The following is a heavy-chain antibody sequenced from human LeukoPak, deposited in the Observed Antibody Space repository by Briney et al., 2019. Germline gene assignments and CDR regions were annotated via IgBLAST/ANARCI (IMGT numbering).Heavy chain of an antibody. CDR3: ARGGYSYGYWDYGMDV. V-gene: IGHV1-69*13. CDR2: IIPIFGTA. J-gene: IGHJ6*02. D-gene: IGHD5-18*01. Sequence: GASVKVSCKASGGTFSSYAISWVRQAPGQGLEWMGGIIPIFGTANYAQKFQGRVTITADESTSTAYMELSSLRSEDTAVYYCARGGYSYGYWDYGMDVWGQGTTVTVSS. CDR1: GGTFSSYA.